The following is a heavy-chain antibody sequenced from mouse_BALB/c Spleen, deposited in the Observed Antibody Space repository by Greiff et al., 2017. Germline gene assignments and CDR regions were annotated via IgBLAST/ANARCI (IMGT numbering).Heavy chain of an antibody. D-gene: IGHD2-3*01. Sequence: EVHLVESGPSLVKPSQTLSLTCSVTGDSITSGYWNWIRKFPGNKLEYMGYISYSGSTYYNPSLKSRISITRDTSKNQYYLQLNSVTTEDTATYYCASYDGYYVGYAMDYWGQGTSVTVSS. CDR2: ISYSGST. CDR1: GDSITSGY. J-gene: IGHJ4*01. CDR3: ASYDGYYVGYAMDY. V-gene: IGHV3-8*02.